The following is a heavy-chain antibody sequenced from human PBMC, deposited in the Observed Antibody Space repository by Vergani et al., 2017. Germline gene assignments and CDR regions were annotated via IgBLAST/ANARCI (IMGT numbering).Heavy chain of an antibody. CDR1: GGSISSYY. J-gene: IGHJ5*02. D-gene: IGHD3-9*01. Sequence: QVQLQESGPGLVKPSETLSLTCTVSGGSISSYYWSWIRQPPGKGLEWIGYIYYSGSTNYNPSLKSRVTISVDTSKNQFSLKLSSVTAADTAVYYCARGHYDILTGYYPRNWFDPWGQGTLVTVSS. CDR3: ARGHYDILTGYYPRNWFDP. CDR2: IYYSGST. V-gene: IGHV4-59*01.